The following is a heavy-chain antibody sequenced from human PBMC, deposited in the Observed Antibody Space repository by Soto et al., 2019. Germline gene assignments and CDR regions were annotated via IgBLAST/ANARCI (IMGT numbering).Heavy chain of an antibody. D-gene: IGHD3-10*01. Sequence: SETLSLTCTVSGGSISSSTYYWGWMRQPPGKGLEWIASFFIGGNTYYNPSLKSRVTISVDTSKNQFSLKLSSVTAADTGVYYCAREGSADYWGQGTLVTVSS. J-gene: IGHJ4*02. CDR2: FFIGGNT. CDR1: GGSISSSTYY. CDR3: AREGSADY. V-gene: IGHV4-39*01.